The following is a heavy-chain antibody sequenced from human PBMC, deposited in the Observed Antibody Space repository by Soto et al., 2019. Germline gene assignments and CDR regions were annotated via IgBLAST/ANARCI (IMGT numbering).Heavy chain of an antibody. D-gene: IGHD1-26*01. CDR3: ARDLDETEWEFPNYFDY. V-gene: IGHV3-21*01. Sequence: GGSLRLSCAASGFTFSSYSMNWVRQAPGKGLEWVSSISSSSSYIYYADSVKGRLTISRDNAKNSLYLQMNSLRAEDTAVYYCARDLDETEWEFPNYFDYWGQGTLVTVSS. CDR2: ISSSSSYI. J-gene: IGHJ4*02. CDR1: GFTFSSYS.